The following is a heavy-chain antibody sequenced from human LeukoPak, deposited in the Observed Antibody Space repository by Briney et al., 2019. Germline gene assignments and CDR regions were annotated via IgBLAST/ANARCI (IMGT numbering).Heavy chain of an antibody. CDR3: ARGIVVVPAAYYYYYMDV. J-gene: IGHJ6*03. CDR1: GGSISSYY. V-gene: IGHV4-4*09. Sequence: SETLSLTCAVSGGSISSYYWSWIRQPPGKGLEWIGYIYTSGSTNYNPSLKSRVTISVDTSKNQFSLKLSSVTAADTAEYYCARGIVVVPAAYYYYYMDVWGKGTTVTVSS. D-gene: IGHD2-2*01. CDR2: IYTSGST.